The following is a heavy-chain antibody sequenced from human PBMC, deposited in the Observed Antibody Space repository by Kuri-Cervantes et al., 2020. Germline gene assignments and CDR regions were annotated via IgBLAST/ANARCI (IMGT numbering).Heavy chain of an antibody. CDR2: INRTDNAI. Sequence: GESLKISCTASGFIFSDYYMNWFRQAPGKGLEWISYINRTDNAIFYAGSVQGRFTISRDNAKNSLYLQMNSLRAEDTAVYYCARDRRRVVRGVITNWFDPWGQGTLVTVSS. CDR1: GFIFSDYY. V-gene: IGHV3-11*04. D-gene: IGHD3-10*01. J-gene: IGHJ5*02. CDR3: ARDRRRVVRGVITNWFDP.